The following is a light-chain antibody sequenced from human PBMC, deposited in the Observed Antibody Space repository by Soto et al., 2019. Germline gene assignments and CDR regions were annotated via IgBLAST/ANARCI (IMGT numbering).Light chain of an antibody. J-gene: IGKJ4*01. CDR1: QSVSTSY. Sequence: IVLTQSPGTLSLSPGERATLSCRASQSVSTSYLAWYQQKPGQAPRLLIYAASARATGTPDRYSGSGSGTEFTLTISRVEPEDSAVYYYQQWGNSPRVTFGGGTKVDIK. V-gene: IGKV3-20*01. CDR2: AAS. CDR3: QQWGNSPRVT.